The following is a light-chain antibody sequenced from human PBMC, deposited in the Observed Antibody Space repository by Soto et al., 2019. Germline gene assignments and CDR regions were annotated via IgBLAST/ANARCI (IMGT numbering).Light chain of an antibody. CDR3: QQSYRSPYT. CDR2: GAS. J-gene: IGKJ2*01. CDR1: QNINIY. Sequence: IQLTQSPSSLSASVGDRVTVTCRASQNINIYLNWYQQKPGKAPTLLIYGASSLQSGVPSRFSGGGSRTDFTLIISSLQAEDFATYYCQQSYRSPYTFGQGTRLEI. V-gene: IGKV1-39*01.